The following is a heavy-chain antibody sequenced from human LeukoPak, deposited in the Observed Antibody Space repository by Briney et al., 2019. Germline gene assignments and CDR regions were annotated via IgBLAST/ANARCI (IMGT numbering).Heavy chain of an antibody. V-gene: IGHV4-34*01. CDR3: ARGVNTAVVIYYFDY. J-gene: IGHJ4*02. CDR1: GGSFSGYY. CDR2: INHSGST. D-gene: IGHD5-18*01. Sequence: SETLSLTCAVYGGSFSGYYWSWIRQPPGKGLEWIGEINHSGSTNYNPSLKSRVTISVDTSKNQFSLKLSSVTAADTAVYYCARGVNTAVVIYYFDYWGQGTLVTVSS.